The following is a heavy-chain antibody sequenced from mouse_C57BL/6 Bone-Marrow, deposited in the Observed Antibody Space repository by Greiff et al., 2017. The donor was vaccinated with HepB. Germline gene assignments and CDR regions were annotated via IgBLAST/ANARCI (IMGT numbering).Heavy chain of an antibody. CDR1: GFTFTDYY. Sequence: EVMLVESGGGLVQPGGSLSLSCAASGFTFTDYYMSWVRQPPGKALEWLGFIRNKANGYTTEFSASVKGRFTISRDNSQSILYLQMNALRAEDSATYYCARSHYGSSYWFAYWGQGTLVTVSA. D-gene: IGHD1-1*01. CDR3: ARSHYGSSYWFAY. J-gene: IGHJ3*01. CDR2: IRNKANGYTT. V-gene: IGHV7-3*01.